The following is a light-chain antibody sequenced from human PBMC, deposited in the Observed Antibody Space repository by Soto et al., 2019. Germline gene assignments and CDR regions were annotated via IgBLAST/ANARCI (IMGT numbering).Light chain of an antibody. J-gene: IGKJ5*01. CDR1: QSVSSSY. V-gene: IGKV3-20*01. Sequence: EIVLTQTTGALSLSPGERTTLSCRAGQSVSSSYLAWYQRKPGQAPRLLIYGASSRATGIPARFSGSGSGTEFTLNICSLQSEAFAVYYCQQDDNWPPIAFGQGTRLEIK. CDR3: QQDDNWPPIA. CDR2: GAS.